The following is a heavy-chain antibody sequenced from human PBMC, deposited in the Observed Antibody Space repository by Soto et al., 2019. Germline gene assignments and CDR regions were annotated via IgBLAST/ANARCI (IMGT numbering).Heavy chain of an antibody. D-gene: IGHD6-6*01. CDR3: ARVVAARHLYFDY. Sequence: NPSETLSLTCTVSGGSISSGGYYWSWIRQPPGKGLEWIGYIYYSGSTYYNPSLKSRVTISVDTSKNQFSLKLSSVTAADTAVYYCARVVAARHLYFDYWGQGALATVSS. J-gene: IGHJ4*02. CDR1: GGSISSGGYY. CDR2: IYYSGST. V-gene: IGHV4-30-4*01.